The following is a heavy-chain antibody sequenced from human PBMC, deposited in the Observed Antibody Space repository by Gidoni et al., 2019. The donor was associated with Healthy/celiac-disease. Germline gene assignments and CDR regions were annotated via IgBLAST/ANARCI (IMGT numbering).Heavy chain of an antibody. D-gene: IGHD3-3*01. V-gene: IGHV3-23*01. Sequence: EVQLLESGGGLVQPGGSLGLSCAASGFPFGSYAMGWVRQAPGKGLEWVSAISGSGGSTYYADSVKGRFTISRDNSKNTLYLQMNSLRAEDTAVYYCAKGNDFWSGYYVDYWGQGTLVTVSS. J-gene: IGHJ4*02. CDR1: GFPFGSYA. CDR2: ISGSGGST. CDR3: AKGNDFWSGYYVDY.